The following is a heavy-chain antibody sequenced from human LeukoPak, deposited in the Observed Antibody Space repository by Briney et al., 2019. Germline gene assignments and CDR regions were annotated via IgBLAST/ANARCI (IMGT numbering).Heavy chain of an antibody. D-gene: IGHD3-10*01. CDR2: ISGSGGST. CDR1: GFTFSSYA. Sequence: GGSLRLSCAASGFTFSSYAMSWIRQAPGKGLEWVSAISGSGGSTYYADSVKGRFTISRDNSKNTLYLQMNSLRAEDTAVYYCAKGSGSYPRNNWFDPWGQGTLVTVSS. J-gene: IGHJ5*02. V-gene: IGHV3-23*01. CDR3: AKGSGSYPRNNWFDP.